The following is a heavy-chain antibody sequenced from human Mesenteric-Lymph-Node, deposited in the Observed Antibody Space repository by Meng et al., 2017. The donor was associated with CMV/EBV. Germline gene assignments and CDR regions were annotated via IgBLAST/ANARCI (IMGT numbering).Heavy chain of an antibody. V-gene: IGHV3-21*01. CDR3: ARNSGNFDL. D-gene: IGHD4-23*01. J-gene: IGHJ2*01. Sequence: GGSLRLSCAASGFTFSSYTMNWVRQAPGKGLEWVSSISTGSSFIYYADSVKGRFTISRDNAKSSLYLQMNSLRAEDTAVYYCARNSGNFDLWGRGTLVTVSS. CDR2: ISTGSSFI. CDR1: GFTFSSYT.